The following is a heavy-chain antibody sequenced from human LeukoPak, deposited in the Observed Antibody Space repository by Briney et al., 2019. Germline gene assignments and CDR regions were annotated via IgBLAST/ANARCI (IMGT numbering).Heavy chain of an antibody. V-gene: IGHV4-4*07. CDR2: IYTSGST. Sequence: PSETLSFTCTVSGGSISSYYWSWIRQPAGKGLEWIGRIYTSGSTNYNPSLKSRVTISVDTSKNQFSLKLSSVTAADTAVYYCARAYGSGSYYHVDYWGQGTLVTVSS. J-gene: IGHJ4*02. CDR3: ARAYGSGSYYHVDY. D-gene: IGHD3-10*01. CDR1: GGSISSYY.